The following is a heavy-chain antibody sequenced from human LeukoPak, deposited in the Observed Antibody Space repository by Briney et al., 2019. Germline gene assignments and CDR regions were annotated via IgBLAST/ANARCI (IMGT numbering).Heavy chain of an antibody. V-gene: IGHV3-33*01. Sequence: PGGSLRLSCAASGFTFSSYGMHWVRQAPGKGLEWVAVIWYDGSNKYYADSVKGRFTISRDNSKNTLYLQMNSLRAEDTAVYYCASSGYTVGYYFDYWGQGTLVTVSS. D-gene: IGHD5-12*01. CDR1: GFTFSSYG. CDR2: IWYDGSNK. CDR3: ASSGYTVGYYFDY. J-gene: IGHJ4*02.